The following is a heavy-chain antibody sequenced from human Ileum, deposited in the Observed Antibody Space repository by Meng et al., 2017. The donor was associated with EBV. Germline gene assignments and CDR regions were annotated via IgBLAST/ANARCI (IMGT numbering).Heavy chain of an antibody. V-gene: IGHV4-34*01. CDR1: GGSFSGYY. CDR3: ARYRLQNDYGDQLYYFDY. D-gene: IGHD4-17*01. J-gene: IGHJ4*02. CDR2: INHSGST. Sequence: QVQLQQWGAGLLKPSETLSLTCAVDGGSFSGYYWSWIRQPPGKGLEWIGEINHSGSTNYNPSLKSRVNISLDTSKNQFSLKLSSVTAADTAVYYCARYRLQNDYGDQLYYFDYLGQGTLGTVAS.